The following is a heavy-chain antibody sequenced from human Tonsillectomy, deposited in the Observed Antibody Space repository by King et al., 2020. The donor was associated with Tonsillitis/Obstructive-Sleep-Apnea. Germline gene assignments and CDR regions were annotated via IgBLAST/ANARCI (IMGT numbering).Heavy chain of an antibody. CDR1: GGSFSGYY. V-gene: IGHV4-34*01. CDR3: ARDSGGNAVDY. CDR2: IDHSGST. D-gene: IGHD4-23*01. J-gene: IGHJ4*02. Sequence: VQLQQWGAGLLKPSETLSLTCAVYGGSFSGYYWSWIRQPPGKGLEWIGEIDHSGSTNYNPSLKSRVTISLDTSKDQFSLKVSSVTAADTAVYYCARDSGGNAVDYWGQGTLVTVSS.